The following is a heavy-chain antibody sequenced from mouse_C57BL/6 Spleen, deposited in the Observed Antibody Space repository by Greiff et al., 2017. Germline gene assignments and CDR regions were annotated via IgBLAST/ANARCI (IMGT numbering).Heavy chain of an antibody. J-gene: IGHJ1*03. CDR2: IRSKSNNYAT. Sequence: EAGGGLVQPKGSLKLSCAASGFSFNTYAMNWVRQAPGKGLEWVARIRSKSNNYATYYADSVKDRFTISRDDSESMLYLQMNNLKTEDTAMYYCVRHEGPHWYFDVWGTGTTVTVSS. CDR3: VRHEGPHWYFDV. V-gene: IGHV10-1*01. CDR1: GFSFNTYA.